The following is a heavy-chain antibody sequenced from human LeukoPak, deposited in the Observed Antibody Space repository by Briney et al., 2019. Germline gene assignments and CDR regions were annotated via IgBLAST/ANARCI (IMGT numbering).Heavy chain of an antibody. CDR2: ISGSGGST. V-gene: IGHV3-23*01. CDR3: AKEIYGDSATGAFDI. J-gene: IGHJ3*02. D-gene: IGHD4-17*01. CDR1: GVTFSSYW. Sequence: PGGSLRLSCAASGVTFSSYWMSWVRQAPGKGLEWVSAISGSGGSTYYADSVKGRFTISRDNSKNTLYLQMNSLRAEDTAVYYCAKEIYGDSATGAFDIWGQGTMVTVSS.